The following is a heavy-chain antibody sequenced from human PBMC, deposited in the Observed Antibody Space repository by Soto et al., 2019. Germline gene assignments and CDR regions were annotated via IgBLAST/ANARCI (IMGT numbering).Heavy chain of an antibody. CDR3: ARIGKRELLVDY. CDR2: ISAYNGNT. Sequence: ASVKVSFKASGYTSTSSGLSWVRQAPGQGLEWMGWISAYNGNTNYAQKLQGRVTMTTDTSTSTAYMELRSLRSDDTAVYYCARIGKRELLVDYWGQGTLVTVSS. CDR1: GYTSTSSG. J-gene: IGHJ4*02. D-gene: IGHD1-26*01. V-gene: IGHV1-18*01.